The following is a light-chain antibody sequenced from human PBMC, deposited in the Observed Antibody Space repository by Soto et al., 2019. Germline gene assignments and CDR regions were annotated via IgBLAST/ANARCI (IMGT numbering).Light chain of an antibody. V-gene: IGKV3-11*01. CDR1: QSVSSY. CDR2: DAF. J-gene: IGKJ4*01. Sequence: ESVLAQSPGTLSLSPGERATLSCWASQSVSSYLAWYQQKPGQAPRLLIYDAFNRATGIPARFSGSGSGTDFTLTISSLEPEDFAVYYCQQRSTWPLTFGGGSKVDIK. CDR3: QQRSTWPLT.